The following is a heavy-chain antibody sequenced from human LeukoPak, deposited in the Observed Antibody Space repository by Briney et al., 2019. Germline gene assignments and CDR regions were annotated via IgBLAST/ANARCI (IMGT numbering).Heavy chain of an antibody. CDR3: ARGRGDSSWYLNWFDP. D-gene: IGHD6-13*01. J-gene: IGHJ5*02. CDR1: GGSFSGYY. V-gene: IGHV4-34*01. Sequence: PSETLSLTCAVYGGSFSGYYWSWIRQPPGKGLEWIGEINHSGSTNYNPSLKSRVTISVDTSKNQFSLKLSSVTAADTAVYYCARGRGDSSWYLNWFDPWGQGTLVTVSS. CDR2: INHSGST.